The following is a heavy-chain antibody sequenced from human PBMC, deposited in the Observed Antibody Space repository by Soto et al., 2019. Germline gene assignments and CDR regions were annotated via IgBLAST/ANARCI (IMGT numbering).Heavy chain of an antibody. D-gene: IGHD2-8*01. CDR1: GFTFYNYA. Sequence: EVQLLESGGGLVRPGGSLRLSCAASGFTFYNYAMNWVRQAPGKGLEWVSTISGGGDGTYYADSVKGRFTISRDNSRNTVYLQMNSVRAEDTDVYYCAKKGLGSLATYCTTGDCHYAFDVWGQGTLVTVSS. V-gene: IGHV3-23*01. J-gene: IGHJ3*01. CDR2: ISGGGDGT. CDR3: AKKGLGSLATYCTTGDCHYAFDV.